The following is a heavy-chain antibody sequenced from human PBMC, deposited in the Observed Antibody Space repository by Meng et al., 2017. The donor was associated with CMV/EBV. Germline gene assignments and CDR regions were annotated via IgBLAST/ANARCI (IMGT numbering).Heavy chain of an antibody. D-gene: IGHD3-22*01. CDR2: IYYSGST. CDR1: GGSISSYY. V-gene: IGHV4-59*01. CDR3: ARDGSGSGYWFDP. Sequence: SETLSLTCTVSGGSISSYYWSWIRQPPGKGLEWIGYIYYSGSTNYNPSLKSRVTISVDTSKNQFSLKLSSVTAADTAVYYCARDGSGSGYWFDPWGQGTLVTVS. J-gene: IGHJ5*02.